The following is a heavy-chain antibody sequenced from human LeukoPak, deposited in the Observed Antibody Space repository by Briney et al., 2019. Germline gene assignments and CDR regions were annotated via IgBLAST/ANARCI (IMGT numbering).Heavy chain of an antibody. V-gene: IGHV3-15*01. CDR2: IKSKIDGGTI. J-gene: IGHJ4*02. D-gene: IGHD6-25*01. CDR1: GFTFSDAW. CDR3: TTRRQDGC. Sequence: GGSLRLSCVASGFTFSDAWMSWVRQAPGKGLEWVCRIKSKIDGGTIDYAAPVKGRFTISRDDSRNTLYLQMNSLKTGDTAVYYCTTRRQDGCWGQGTLVTVS.